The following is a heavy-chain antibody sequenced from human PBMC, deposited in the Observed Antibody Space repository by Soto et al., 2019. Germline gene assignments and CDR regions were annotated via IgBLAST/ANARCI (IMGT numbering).Heavy chain of an antibody. V-gene: IGHV4-59*01. CDR3: ARDRRTTYNWNDQYYYYGMDV. CDR1: GGAISIYY. Sequence: ETLSLTCTVSGGAISIYYWSWILQPPGKGLEWIGYIYYSGSTNYNPSLKSRVTISVDTSKNQFSLKLSSVTAADTAVYYCARDRRTTYNWNDQYYYYGMDVWGQGTTVTVSS. D-gene: IGHD1-1*01. J-gene: IGHJ6*02. CDR2: IYYSGST.